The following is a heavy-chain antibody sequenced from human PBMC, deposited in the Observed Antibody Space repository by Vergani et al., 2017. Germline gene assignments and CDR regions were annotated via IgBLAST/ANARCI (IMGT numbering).Heavy chain of an antibody. D-gene: IGHD1-26*01. CDR3: ARAIVGATHYYYYYMDV. V-gene: IGHV3-33*01. J-gene: IGHJ6*03. Sequence: QVQLVESGGGVVQPGRSLRLSCAASGFTFSSYGMHGVRQAPGKGLEWVAVIWYDGSNKYYADSVKGRFTISRDNSKNTLYLQMNSLRAEDTAVYYCARAIVGATHYYYYYMDVWGKGTTVTVSS. CDR2: IWYDGSNK. CDR1: GFTFSSYG.